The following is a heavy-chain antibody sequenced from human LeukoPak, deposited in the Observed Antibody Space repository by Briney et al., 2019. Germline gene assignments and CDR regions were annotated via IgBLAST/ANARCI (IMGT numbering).Heavy chain of an antibody. CDR3: ARANSLGTFGI. Sequence: GASVKVSCKASGYTFTSYYMHWVRQAPGQGLEWMGIINPSGGSTSYAQKFQGRVTMTRDMSTSTVYMELSSLRSEDTAVNYCARANSLGTFGIWGQGTMVTVSS. D-gene: IGHD1-1*01. CDR1: GYTFTSYY. CDR2: INPSGGST. V-gene: IGHV1-46*01. J-gene: IGHJ3*02.